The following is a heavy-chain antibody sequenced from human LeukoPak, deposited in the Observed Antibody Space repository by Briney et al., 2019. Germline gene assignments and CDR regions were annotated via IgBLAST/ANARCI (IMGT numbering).Heavy chain of an antibody. D-gene: IGHD3-10*01. Sequence: SETLSLTCAVYGGSFSGYYWSWIRRPPGKGLEWIGEINHSGSTNYNPSLKSRVTISVDTSKNQFSLKLSSVTAADTAVYYCARGQPRRYYYGSGSYSPFDYWGQGTLVTVSS. J-gene: IGHJ4*02. CDR3: ARGQPRRYYYGSGSYSPFDY. CDR1: GGSFSGYY. CDR2: INHSGST. V-gene: IGHV4-34*01.